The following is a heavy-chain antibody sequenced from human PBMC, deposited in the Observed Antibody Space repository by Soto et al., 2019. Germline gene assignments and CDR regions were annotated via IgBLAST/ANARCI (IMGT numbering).Heavy chain of an antibody. V-gene: IGHV5-51*01. CDR2: IYPGDSDT. CDR1: GYSFTSYW. Sequence: PGESLKISCKGSGYSFTSYWIGWVRQMPGKGLEWMGIIYPGDSDTRYIPSYQGQVTISADKSISTAYLQWSILNASDTAMYYCARRYYSYGRDVWGQGTTVTVSS. CDR3: ARRYYSYGRDV. J-gene: IGHJ6*02.